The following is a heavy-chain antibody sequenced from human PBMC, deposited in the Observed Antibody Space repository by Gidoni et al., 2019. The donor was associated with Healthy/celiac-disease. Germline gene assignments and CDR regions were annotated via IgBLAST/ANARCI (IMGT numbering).Heavy chain of an antibody. V-gene: IGHV1-69*06. CDR3: ARGHLGYCSSTSCPPHAFDI. J-gene: IGHJ3*02. CDR2: IIPIFGTA. Sequence: QVQLVQSGAEVKKPGSSVKVSCKASGGTFSSYAISWVRQAPGQGLEWMGGIIPIFGTANYAQKFQGRVTITADKSTSTAYMELSSLRSEDTAVYYCARGHLGYCSSTSCPPHAFDIWGQGTMVTVSS. D-gene: IGHD2-2*01. CDR1: GGTFSSYA.